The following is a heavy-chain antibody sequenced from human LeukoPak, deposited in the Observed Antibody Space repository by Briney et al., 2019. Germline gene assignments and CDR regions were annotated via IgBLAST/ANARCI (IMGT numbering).Heavy chain of an antibody. CDR1: GGTFSSYA. CDR2: VIPIFGTA. CDR3: ATGGDYFDY. D-gene: IGHD2-21*01. Sequence: SVTVSCKASGGTFSSYAISWVRQAPGQGLEWMGGVIPIFGTANYAQKFQGRVTITADESTSTAYMELSSVRSEDTAVYYCATGGDYFDYWGQGTLVTVSS. J-gene: IGHJ4*02. V-gene: IGHV1-69*13.